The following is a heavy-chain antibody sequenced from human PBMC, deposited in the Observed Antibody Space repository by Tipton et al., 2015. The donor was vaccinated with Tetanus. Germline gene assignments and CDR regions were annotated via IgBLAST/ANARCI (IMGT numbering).Heavy chain of an antibody. Sequence: SLRLSCAASGFVFEDYEMHWVRQVPGKGLEWVAGISWKGGNIGYADSVKGRFTISRDNARSTLYLQMNSLRPADTAIYYCAKDMRALESDDYGIDHWGQGTLVTVSS. CDR3: AKDMRALESDDYGIDH. D-gene: IGHD4-17*01. J-gene: IGHJ4*02. CDR2: ISWKGGNI. V-gene: IGHV3-9*01. CDR1: GFVFEDYE.